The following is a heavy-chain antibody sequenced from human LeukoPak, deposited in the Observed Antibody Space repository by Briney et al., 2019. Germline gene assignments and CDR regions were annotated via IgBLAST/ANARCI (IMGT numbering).Heavy chain of an antibody. D-gene: IGHD2-21*01. CDR2: IYSGGST. CDR1: GFTVSSNY. Sequence: TGRSLRLSCAASGFTVSSNYMSWVRQAPGKGLEWVSVIYSGGSTYYADSVKGRFTISRDNSKNTLYLQMNSLRVEDTAVYYCVRDGPEFLDFDYWGQGTLVTVSS. J-gene: IGHJ4*02. V-gene: IGHV3-53*01. CDR3: VRDGPEFLDFDY.